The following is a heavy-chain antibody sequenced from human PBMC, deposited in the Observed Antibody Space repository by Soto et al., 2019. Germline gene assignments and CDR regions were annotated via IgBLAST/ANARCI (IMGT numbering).Heavy chain of an antibody. CDR3: ARGDIVATPIDYYYYGMDV. J-gene: IGHJ6*02. D-gene: IGHD5-12*01. CDR2: IIPIFGTA. V-gene: IGHV1-69*01. CDR1: GGTFSSYA. Sequence: QVQLVQSGAEVKKPGSSVKVSRKASGGTFSSYAISWVRQAPGQGLEWMGGIIPIFGTANYAQKFQGRVTITADESTSTAYMELSSLRSEDTAVYYCARGDIVATPIDYYYYGMDVWGQGTTVTVSS.